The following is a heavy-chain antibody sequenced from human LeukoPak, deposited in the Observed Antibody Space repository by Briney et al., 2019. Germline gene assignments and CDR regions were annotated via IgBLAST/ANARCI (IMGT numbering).Heavy chain of an antibody. D-gene: IGHD3-22*01. J-gene: IGHJ4*02. CDR2: INHSGST. CDR1: GITVSTNY. V-gene: IGHV4-34*01. CDR3: ARVPGGGYDSSGYYYGVDY. Sequence: GSLRLSCAASGITVSTNYMSWIRQPPGKGLEWIGEINHSGSTNYNPSLKSRVTISVDTSKNQFSLKLSSVTAADTAVYYCARVPGGGYDSSGYYYGVDYWGQGTLVTVSS.